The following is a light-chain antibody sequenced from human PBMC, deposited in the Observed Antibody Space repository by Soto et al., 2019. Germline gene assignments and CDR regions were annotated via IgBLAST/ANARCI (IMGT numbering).Light chain of an antibody. CDR3: AAWDDSLSVL. J-gene: IGLJ1*01. CDR2: RNN. V-gene: IGLV1-47*01. Sequence: QSVLTQPPSASGTPGQRVTIYCSGSSXNIGSNYVYWYQQLPGTAPKLLIYRNNQRPSGVPDRFSGSKSGTSASLAISGLRSEDEADYYCAAWDDSLSVLFGTGTKVTVL. CDR1: SXNIGSNY.